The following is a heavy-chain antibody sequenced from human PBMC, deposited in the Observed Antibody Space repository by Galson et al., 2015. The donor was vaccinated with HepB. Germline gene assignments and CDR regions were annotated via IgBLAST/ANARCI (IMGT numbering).Heavy chain of an antibody. J-gene: IGHJ2*01. CDR1: GDSISTYF. V-gene: IGHV4-59*01. CDR2: IYYSGSI. CDR3: AREGRTHWYFDL. Sequence: ETLSLTCAVSGDSISTYFWSWIRQSPGKGLEWIGYIYYSGSINYNPSLKSRLTISVDTSKNQFSLNLRSVTAADTAVYYCAREGRTHWYFDLWGRGTLVTVSS.